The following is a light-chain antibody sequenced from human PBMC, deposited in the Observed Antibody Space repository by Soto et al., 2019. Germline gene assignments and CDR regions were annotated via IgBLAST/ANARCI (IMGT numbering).Light chain of an antibody. CDR2: GAS. CDR1: QSLSGRY. J-gene: IGKJ2*01. CDR3: QQYDTSPYT. Sequence: EIVLPQSPGTLSLSPGERVALSCRASQSLSGRYLAWYQQKPGQAPRLLIHGASSRATGIPDRFSGSGSGTDFTLTISRLEPEDFAVYYCQQYDTSPYTFGQGTKLEIK. V-gene: IGKV3-20*01.